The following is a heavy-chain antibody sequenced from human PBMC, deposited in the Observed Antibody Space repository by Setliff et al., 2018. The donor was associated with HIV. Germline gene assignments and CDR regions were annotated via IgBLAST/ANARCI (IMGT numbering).Heavy chain of an antibody. J-gene: IGHJ3*02. CDR1: GDTSSTYA. V-gene: IGHV1-69*10. Sequence: SVKVSCKASGDTSSTYAINWVRQAPGQGLGWMGQFIPILDITNYAQKFQGRVTITADKSTNTMYMEMTSLTSEDTAVYYCAGPRGDEAFDIWGQGTMVTVSS. D-gene: IGHD3-10*01. CDR3: AGPRGDEAFDI. CDR2: FIPILDIT.